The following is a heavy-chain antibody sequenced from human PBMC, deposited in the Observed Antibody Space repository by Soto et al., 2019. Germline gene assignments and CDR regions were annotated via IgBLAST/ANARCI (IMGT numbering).Heavy chain of an antibody. J-gene: IGHJ5*02. CDR2: MNPNSGKT. CDR1: GYTFTSYE. CDR3: ARGIKYGGYSGWFDP. V-gene: IGHV1-8*01. Sequence: QVQLVQSGAEVKKPGASVKVSCKASGYTFTSYEINWVRQATGQGLEYLGWMNPNSGKTAYVQKFQGRVTMTWDTSITTAYMELSSLRSEDTAVYFCARGIKYGGYSGWFDPGGQGTVVTVSS. D-gene: IGHD4-17*01.